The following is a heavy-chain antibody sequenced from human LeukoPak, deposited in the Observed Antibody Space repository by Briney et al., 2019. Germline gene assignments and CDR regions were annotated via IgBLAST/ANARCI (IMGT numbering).Heavy chain of an antibody. CDR3: AREGNYDILTGSPGDAFDI. CDR1: GGSISSYY. J-gene: IGHJ3*02. D-gene: IGHD3-9*01. Sequence: SETLSLTCTVSGGSISSYYWSWIRQPPGKGLEWIGYIYYSGSTNYNPSLKSRVTISVDTSKNQFSLKLSSVTAADTAVYYCAREGNYDILTGSPGDAFDIWGQGTMVTVSS. CDR2: IYYSGST. V-gene: IGHV4-59*01.